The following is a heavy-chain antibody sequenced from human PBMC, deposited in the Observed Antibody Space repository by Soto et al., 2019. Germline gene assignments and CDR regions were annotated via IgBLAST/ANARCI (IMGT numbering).Heavy chain of an antibody. J-gene: IGHJ4*02. CDR1: GGTFSSYA. CDR2: IIPIFGTA. CDR3: ARELDTAMVRYNWNPFDY. Sequence: QVQLVQSGAEVKKPGSSVKVSCKASGGTFSSYAISWVRQAPGQGLEWMGGIIPIFGTANYEQKFQGRVTITADESTSTAYMELSSLRSEDTAVYYCARELDTAMVRYNWNPFDYWGQGTLVTVSS. D-gene: IGHD5-18*01. V-gene: IGHV1-69*01.